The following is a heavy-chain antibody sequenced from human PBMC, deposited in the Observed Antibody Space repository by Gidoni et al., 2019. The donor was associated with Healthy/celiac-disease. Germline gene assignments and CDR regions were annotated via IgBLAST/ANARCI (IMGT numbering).Heavy chain of an antibody. CDR2: ISGSGGST. V-gene: IGHV3-23*01. CDR1: GFPFSSYA. Sequence: EVQLLESGGGLVQPGGSLRLSCAASGFPFSSYAMSWVRQAPGKGLEWVSAISGSGGSTYYADSVKGRFTISRDNSKNTLYLQMNSLRAEDTAVYYCAKVRSRIQLWAYDYWGQGTLVTVSS. CDR3: AKVRSRIQLWAYDY. J-gene: IGHJ4*02. D-gene: IGHD5-18*01.